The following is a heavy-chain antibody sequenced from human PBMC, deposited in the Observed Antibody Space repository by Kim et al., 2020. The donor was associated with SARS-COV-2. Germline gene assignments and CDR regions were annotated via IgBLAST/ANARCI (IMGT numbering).Heavy chain of an antibody. J-gene: IGHJ5*02. Sequence: ASVKVSCKASGYTFTSYAMHWVRQAPGQRLEWMGWINAGNGNTKYSQKFQGRVTITRDTSASTAYMELSSLRSEDTAVYYCARGVGYSSSWGSWFDPWGQGTLVTVSS. CDR3: ARGVGYSSSWGSWFDP. CDR1: GYTFTSYA. CDR2: INAGNGNT. V-gene: IGHV1-3*01. D-gene: IGHD6-13*01.